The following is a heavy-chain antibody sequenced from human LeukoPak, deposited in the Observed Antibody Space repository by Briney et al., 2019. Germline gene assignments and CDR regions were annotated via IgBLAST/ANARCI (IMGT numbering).Heavy chain of an antibody. CDR1: GGSISNYY. CDR3: ARGFDSKSTYFDY. D-gene: IGHD5-12*01. Sequence: SETLSLTCTVSGGSISNYYWNWLQQPPGKGLEWTGYIYYSGSTNYNPSLKSRVTMSLDTSKNQFSLRLTSVTAADTAVYYCARGFDSKSTYFDYWGQGTLVTVSS. V-gene: IGHV4-59*01. J-gene: IGHJ4*02. CDR2: IYYSGST.